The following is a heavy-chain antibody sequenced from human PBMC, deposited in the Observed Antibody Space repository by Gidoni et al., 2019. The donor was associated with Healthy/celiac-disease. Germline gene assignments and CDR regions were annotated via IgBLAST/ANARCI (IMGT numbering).Heavy chain of an antibody. V-gene: IGHV5-51*03. CDR1: GYSCTSYW. Sequence: EVQLVQSGAEVKKPGESLTISCKGSGYSCTSYWIGWVRQMPGKGLEGMGIIYPGDSDTRYRPSFQGKVTISADKSISTAYLQWSSLKASDTAMYYCARGGTGYYKGYYYYGMDVWGQGTTVTVSS. J-gene: IGHJ6*02. D-gene: IGHD3-9*01. CDR2: IYPGDSDT. CDR3: ARGGTGYYKGYYYYGMDV.